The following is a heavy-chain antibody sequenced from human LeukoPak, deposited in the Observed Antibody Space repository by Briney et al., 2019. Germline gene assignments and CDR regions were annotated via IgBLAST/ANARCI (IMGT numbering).Heavy chain of an antibody. Sequence: GGSLRLSCAASGFTLSSYAMSWVRQGPGKGLEWVSAISVSGNTYHADSVKGRFTISRDNSKNTLYLQMKSLRAEDTAVYYCARDRGERGAFDYWGQGTLVTVSS. CDR2: ISVSGNT. CDR1: GFTLSSYA. D-gene: IGHD3-10*01. V-gene: IGHV3-23*01. CDR3: ARDRGERGAFDY. J-gene: IGHJ4*02.